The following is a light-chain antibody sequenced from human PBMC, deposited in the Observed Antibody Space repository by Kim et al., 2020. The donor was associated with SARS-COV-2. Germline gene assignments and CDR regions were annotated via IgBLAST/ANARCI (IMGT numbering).Light chain of an antibody. CDR3: QQANSFPLT. Sequence: SASVGDRITITCRASQDISVWIAWYQQKPGKAPTLLISAGSTLETGVPSRFSGSGSGTDYTLTINTLQPEDFATYVCQQANSFPLTFGGGTKLEI. CDR1: QDISVW. J-gene: IGKJ4*01. CDR2: AGS. V-gene: IGKV1-12*01.